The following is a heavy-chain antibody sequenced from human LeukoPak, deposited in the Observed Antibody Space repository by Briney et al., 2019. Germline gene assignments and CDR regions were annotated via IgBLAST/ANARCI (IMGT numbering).Heavy chain of an antibody. CDR2: INTSGGST. D-gene: IGHD3-22*01. Sequence: PGGSLRLSCAASGFTFSSYAMSWVRQAPGKGLERVSGINTSGGSTAYADSVKGRFTISRDNPRNTLYMQMNSLRAEDTALYYCATMHPYYDGNGYWVQWGQGTLVTVSS. CDR1: GFTFSSYA. CDR3: ATMHPYYDGNGYWVQ. V-gene: IGHV3-23*01. J-gene: IGHJ4*02.